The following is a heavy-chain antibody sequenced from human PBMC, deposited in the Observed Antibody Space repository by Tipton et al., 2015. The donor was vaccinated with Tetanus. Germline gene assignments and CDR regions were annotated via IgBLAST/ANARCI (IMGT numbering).Heavy chain of an antibody. D-gene: IGHD3-16*01. Sequence: VQLVQSGAEVKQPGESLKISCKGSGYMFSSHWIGWVRQVPGKGLEWLGTIYPGDSYSTYSPSFEGQVTISVDRSIDTAYLQWSSLKASDTAIYYCARPLTSGAFGGFAFDVWGQGTLVTVSS. CDR2: IYPGDSYS. CDR3: ARPLTSGAFGGFAFDV. V-gene: IGHV5-51*01. J-gene: IGHJ3*01. CDR1: GYMFSSHW.